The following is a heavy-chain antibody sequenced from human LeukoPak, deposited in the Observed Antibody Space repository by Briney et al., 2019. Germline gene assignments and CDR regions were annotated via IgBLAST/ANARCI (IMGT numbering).Heavy chain of an antibody. CDR2: INSDSGFT. J-gene: IGHJ5*02. V-gene: IGHV1-2*02. D-gene: IGHD3-9*01. CDR1: GYTFTGYY. Sequence: ASVKVSCKASGYTFTGYYMNWVRQAPGQGLEWMGWINSDSGFTKYAQKFQGRVTMTRDTSITTVYMDLTRLTSDDTAVYYCARNFDMKGFDPWGQGPLLTVSS. CDR3: ARNFDMKGFDP.